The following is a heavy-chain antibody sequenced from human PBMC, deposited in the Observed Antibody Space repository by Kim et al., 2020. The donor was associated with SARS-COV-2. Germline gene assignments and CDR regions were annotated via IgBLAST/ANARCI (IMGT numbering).Heavy chain of an antibody. V-gene: IGHV3-30*18. J-gene: IGHJ4*02. CDR3: AKSGWEYYGILTGYYYVYCCDD. CDR2: ISYDGSNK. Sequence: GGSLRLSCAASGFTFSSYGMHWVRQAPGKGLVWVSVISYDGSNKYYADSVKGRFTISRDNSKNTLYLQMNSLRAEDTAVYYCAKSGWEYYGILTGYYYVYCCDDWGQGTLVTVSS. D-gene: IGHD3-9*01. CDR1: GFTFSSYG.